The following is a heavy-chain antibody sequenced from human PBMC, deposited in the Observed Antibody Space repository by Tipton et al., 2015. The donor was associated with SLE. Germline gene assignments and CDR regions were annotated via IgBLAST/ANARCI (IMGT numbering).Heavy chain of an antibody. Sequence: TLSLTCTVSSGSLSNYYWSWIRQPPGKGLEWIGHIYYSGSTNYNPSLKSRVTISIETSKNQFSLRLSPVTATDTAVYYCARETEDTGWIHSRDYIYYYYYVDVWGQGTTVTVSS. D-gene: IGHD6-19*01. J-gene: IGHJ6*03. CDR2: IYYSGST. CDR3: ARETEDTGWIHSRDYIYYYYYVDV. V-gene: IGHV4-59*01. CDR1: SGSLSNYY.